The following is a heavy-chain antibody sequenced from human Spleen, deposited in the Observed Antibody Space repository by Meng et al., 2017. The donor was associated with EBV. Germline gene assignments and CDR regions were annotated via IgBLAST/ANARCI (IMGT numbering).Heavy chain of an antibody. CDR2: LPSDGGNT. J-gene: IGHJ5*02. CDR1: GFTFDEYT. D-gene: IGHD1-26*01. V-gene: IGHV3-30*03. CDR3: ARDLSGRFDP. Sequence: VQLVDSGGGLIQPGGSLRLSCVASGFTFDEYTMHWVRLAPGKGLEWVAILPSDGGNTYYSDSVKGRFTISRDNSKKTLYLQMNSLRAEDSAVYYCARDLSGRFDPWGQGTLVTVSS.